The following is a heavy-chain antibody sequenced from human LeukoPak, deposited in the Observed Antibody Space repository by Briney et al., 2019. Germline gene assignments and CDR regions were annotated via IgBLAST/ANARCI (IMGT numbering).Heavy chain of an antibody. D-gene: IGHD3-3*01. CDR3: ARDFWATNYYYGMDV. Sequence: GGSLRLSCAASGFTFRNYAIAWVRQATGKGLDCISAISGSGDSVSHADSVKGRFTISRDNSKNTLYLQMDNLRAEDTALYYCARDFWATNYYYGMDVWGQGTTVTVS. CDR2: ISGSGDSV. J-gene: IGHJ6*02. CDR1: GFTFRNYA. V-gene: IGHV3-23*01.